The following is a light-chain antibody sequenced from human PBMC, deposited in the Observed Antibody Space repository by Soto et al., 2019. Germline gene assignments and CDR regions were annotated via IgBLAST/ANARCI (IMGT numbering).Light chain of an antibody. CDR2: GAS. Sequence: EIVLTQSPGTLSLSPGERATLSYRASQNVSSSYLAWYQQKPGQAPRLLIYGASSRATGIPDRFSGSGSGTDFTLTISRLEPEDFVVYYCQQYGSSPLTFGGGTKVEIK. CDR1: QNVSSSY. CDR3: QQYGSSPLT. V-gene: IGKV3-20*01. J-gene: IGKJ4*01.